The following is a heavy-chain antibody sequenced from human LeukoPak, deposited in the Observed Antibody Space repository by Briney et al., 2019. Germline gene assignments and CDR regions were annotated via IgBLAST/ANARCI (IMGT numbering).Heavy chain of an antibody. D-gene: IGHD4-23*01. J-gene: IGHJ4*02. CDR1: GFTFSSYG. V-gene: IGHV3-30*02. CDR2: IRYDGSNK. Sequence: PGGSLRLSCAASGFTFSSYGMHWVRQAPGKGLEWVAFIRYDGSNKYYADSVKGRFTISRDNSKNTLYLQMNSLRAEDTAVYYCYSTTVVTKAFDYWGQGTLVTVSS. CDR3: YSTTVVTKAFDY.